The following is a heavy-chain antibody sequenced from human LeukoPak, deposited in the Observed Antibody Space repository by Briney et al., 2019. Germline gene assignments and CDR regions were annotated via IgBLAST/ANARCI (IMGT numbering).Heavy chain of an antibody. CDR2: IYYSGST. CDR3: ARLQNYGSFDY. D-gene: IGHD1-7*01. J-gene: IGHJ4*02. CDR1: GGSISSGGYY. V-gene: IGHV4-31*03. Sequence: PSQTLSLTCTVSGGSISSGGYYWSWIPQHPGKGLEWIGYIYYSGSTYYHPSLKSRVTISVDTSKNQFSLKLSSVTAADTAVYYCARLQNYGSFDYWGQGTLVTVSS.